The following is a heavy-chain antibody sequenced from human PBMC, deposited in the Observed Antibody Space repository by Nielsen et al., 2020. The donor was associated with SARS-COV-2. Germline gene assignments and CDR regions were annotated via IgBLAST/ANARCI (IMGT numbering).Heavy chain of an antibody. V-gene: IGHV3-33*01. CDR3: ARDQPFHADYYYYGMDV. CDR2: IWYDGSNK. J-gene: IGHJ6*02. CDR1: GFTFSSYV. Sequence: GGSLRLSCAASGFTFSSYVMHWVRQAPGKGLEWVAVIWYDGSNKYYADSVKGRFTISRDNSKNTLYLQMNSLRAEDTAVYYCARDQPFHADYYYYGMDVWGHRTTVTVSS. D-gene: IGHD2/OR15-2a*01.